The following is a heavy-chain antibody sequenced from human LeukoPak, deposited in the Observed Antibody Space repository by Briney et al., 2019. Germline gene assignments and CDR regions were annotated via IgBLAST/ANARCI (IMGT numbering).Heavy chain of an antibody. Sequence: GASVKVSCKASGYTCTGYYMHWVRQAPGQGLEWMGWINPNSGGTNYAQKFQGRVTMTRDTSISTAYMELSRLRSDDTAVYYCARDIRPLGPAYYFDYWGQGTLVTVSS. CDR2: INPNSGGT. D-gene: IGHD1-1*01. CDR1: GYTCTGYY. CDR3: ARDIRPLGPAYYFDY. V-gene: IGHV1-2*02. J-gene: IGHJ4*02.